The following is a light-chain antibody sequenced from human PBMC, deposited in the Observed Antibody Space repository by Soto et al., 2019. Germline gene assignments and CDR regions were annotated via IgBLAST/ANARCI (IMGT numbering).Light chain of an antibody. CDR2: GAS. CDR3: KPSGSSPWT. J-gene: IGKJ1*01. V-gene: IGKV3-20*01. Sequence: DIVLNQSPGTLPLSTGERATVSCRASRSVSSSYLAWYQQKPGQAPRLIIYGASSRATGIPDRFSGSGSGTDFTLTIRRMEPEDFAVYYCKPSGSSPWTFGKWHKLDIK. CDR1: RSVSSSY.